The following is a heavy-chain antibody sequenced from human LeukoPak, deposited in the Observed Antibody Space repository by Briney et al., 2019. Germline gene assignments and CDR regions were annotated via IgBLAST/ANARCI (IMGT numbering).Heavy chain of an antibody. CDR1: GGSFSGYY. J-gene: IGHJ3*02. V-gene: IGHV4-34*01. CDR3: ARDDGTGSRAFDI. Sequence: SETLSLTCAVYGGSFSGYYWSWIRQPPGKGLEWIGEINHSGSTNYNPSLKSRVTISVDTSKNQFSLKLSSVTAADTAVYYCARDDGTGSRAFDIWGQGTMVTVSS. CDR2: INHSGST. D-gene: IGHD1-1*01.